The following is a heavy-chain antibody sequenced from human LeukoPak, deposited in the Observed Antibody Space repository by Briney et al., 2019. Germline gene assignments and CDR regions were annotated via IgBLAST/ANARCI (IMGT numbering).Heavy chain of an antibody. J-gene: IGHJ3*02. Sequence: PSQTLSLTCTVSGGSISSGSYYWSWIRQPAGKGLEWIGRIYTSGSTNYNPSLKSRVTISVDTSKNQFSLKLSSVTAADTAVYYCARARYYGSGRYDAFDIWGQGTMVTVSS. CDR2: IYTSGST. V-gene: IGHV4-61*02. CDR3: ARARYYGSGRYDAFDI. CDR1: GGSISSGSYY. D-gene: IGHD3-10*01.